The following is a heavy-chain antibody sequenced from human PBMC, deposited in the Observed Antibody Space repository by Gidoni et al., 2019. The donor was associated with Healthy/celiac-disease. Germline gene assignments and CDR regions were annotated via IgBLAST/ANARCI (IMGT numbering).Heavy chain of an antibody. V-gene: IGHV4-39*01. J-gene: IGHJ1*01. CDR2: IYYSGST. CDR1: GGSISSSSYY. CDR3: ARQAEYSGYDQASEYFQH. D-gene: IGHD5-12*01. Sequence: QLQLQESGPGLVKPSETLSLTCTVSGGSISSSSYYWGWIRQPPGKGLEWIGSIYYSGSTYYNPSLKSRVTISVDTSKNQFSLKLSSVTAADTAVYYCARQAEYSGYDQASEYFQHWGQGTLVTVSS.